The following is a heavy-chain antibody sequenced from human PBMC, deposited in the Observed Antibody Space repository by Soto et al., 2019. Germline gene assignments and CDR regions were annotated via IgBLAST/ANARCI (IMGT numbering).Heavy chain of an antibody. CDR3: AREWLVMDY. D-gene: IGHD6-19*01. CDR1: GFTFSSYS. Sequence: EVQLVESGGGLVQPGGSLRLSWAASGFTFSSYSMNWVRQAPGKGLEWVSYVSSSSSTIYYADPVKGRFTISRDNAKNSLYLQMNRLRAEDTAVYYCAREWLVMDYWGQGTLVTVSS. J-gene: IGHJ4*02. V-gene: IGHV3-48*01. CDR2: VSSSSSTI.